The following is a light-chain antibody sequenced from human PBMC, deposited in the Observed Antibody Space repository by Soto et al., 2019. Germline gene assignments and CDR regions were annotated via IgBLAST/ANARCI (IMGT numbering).Light chain of an antibody. CDR3: LQDYNYPCT. CDR2: AAS. J-gene: IGKJ1*01. Sequence: AIPMTQSPSSLSASVGDRVTITCRASQSIRNDLGWYQQKPGKAPKLLIYAASSLQSGVPSMFSGSGSGTDFTLTISSLQPEDFATYYCLQDYNYPCTFGQGTKVEIK. V-gene: IGKV1-6*01. CDR1: QSIRND.